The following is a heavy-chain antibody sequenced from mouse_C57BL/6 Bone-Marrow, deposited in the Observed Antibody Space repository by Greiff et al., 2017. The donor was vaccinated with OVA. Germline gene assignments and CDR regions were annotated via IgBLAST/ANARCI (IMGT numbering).Heavy chain of an antibody. J-gene: IGHJ3*01. Sequence: QVQLQQPGAELVRPGSSVKLSCKASGYTFTSYWMDWVKQRPGQGLEWIGNIYPSDSETHYNQKFKDKATLTEVKSSSTAYMQLSSLTSEDSSVYYCAREGYYDPWFAYWGQGTLVTVSA. D-gene: IGHD2-4*01. CDR3: AREGYYDPWFAY. CDR1: GYTFTSYW. CDR2: IYPSDSET. V-gene: IGHV1-61*01.